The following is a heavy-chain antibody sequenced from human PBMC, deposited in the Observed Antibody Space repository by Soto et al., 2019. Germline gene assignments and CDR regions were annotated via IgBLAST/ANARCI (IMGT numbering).Heavy chain of an antibody. Sequence: PGGSLRLSCAASGFTFSSYAMSWVRQAPGKGLEWVSRINSDGSSTSYADSVKGRFTISRDNAKNTLYLQMNSLRAEDTAVYYYARDNTPGYGGNSGGEYLQHWGQGTLVTVSS. D-gene: IGHD4-17*01. V-gene: IGHV3-74*01. CDR1: GFTFSSYA. CDR3: ARDNTPGYGGNSGGEYLQH. J-gene: IGHJ1*01. CDR2: INSDGSST.